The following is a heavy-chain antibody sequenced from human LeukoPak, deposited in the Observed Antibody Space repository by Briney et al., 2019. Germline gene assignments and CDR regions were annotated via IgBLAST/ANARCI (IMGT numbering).Heavy chain of an antibody. CDR2: IYSGGST. CDR3: AREYCSGGSCYSRYDY. V-gene: IGHV3-66*01. J-gene: IGHJ4*02. Sequence: PGGSLRLSCAASGFTVSSNYMSWVRQAPGKGLEWVSVIYSGGSTYYADSVKGRFTISRDNSKNTLYLQMNSLRAEDTAVYYCAREYCSGGSCYSRYDYWGQGTLVTVSS. CDR1: GFTVSSNY. D-gene: IGHD2-15*01.